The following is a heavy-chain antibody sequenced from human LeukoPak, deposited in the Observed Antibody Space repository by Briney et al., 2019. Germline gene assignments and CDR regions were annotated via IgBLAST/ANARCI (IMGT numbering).Heavy chain of an antibody. D-gene: IGHD2-8*01. CDR1: GFTFYDYG. CDR2: INWNGGST. V-gene: IGHV3-20*04. J-gene: IGHJ2*01. CDR3: AGGDRNGWYFDL. Sequence: GGSLRLSCAASGFTFYDYGMSWVRQVPGKGREWVSGINWNGGSTGYADSVKGLFTLSRDNAKNSLYLQMNSLRVEDTALYYCAGGDRNGWYFDLWGRGTLVTVS.